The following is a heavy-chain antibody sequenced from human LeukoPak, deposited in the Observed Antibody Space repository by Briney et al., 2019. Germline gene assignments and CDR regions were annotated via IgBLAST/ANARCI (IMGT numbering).Heavy chain of an antibody. CDR3: ARDKGLPQAFDI. J-gene: IGHJ3*02. D-gene: IGHD5/OR15-5a*01. CDR2: ISYSETT. CDR1: GGSISRFY. V-gene: IGHV4-59*01. Sequence: SETLSLTCTVPGGSISRFYWSWIRQPPRKGLEYIGYISYSETTSYNPSPKSRVTISVDTSKNQFSLKLTSATAADTAVYYCARDKGLPQAFDIWGQGTMVTVSS.